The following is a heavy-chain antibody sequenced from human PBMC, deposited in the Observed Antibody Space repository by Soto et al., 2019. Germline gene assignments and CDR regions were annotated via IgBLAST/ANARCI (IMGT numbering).Heavy chain of an antibody. V-gene: IGHV3-9*01. CDR1: GFTFDDFA. J-gene: IGHJ4*02. D-gene: IGHD6-19*01. CDR3: AGRKAVADPYFDY. Sequence: EVQLVESGGGLVQPGGSLRLSCTASGFTFDDFAMHWVRQAPGKGPEWVSGINWNSVTIIYADSVKGRFAISRDNAKTSLYLQMNSLGTEDSAFYYCAGRKAVADPYFDYWGPGTLVTVSS. CDR2: INWNSVTI.